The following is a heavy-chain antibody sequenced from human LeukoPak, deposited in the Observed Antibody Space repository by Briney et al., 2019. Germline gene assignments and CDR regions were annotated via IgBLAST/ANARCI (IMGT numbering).Heavy chain of an antibody. J-gene: IGHJ4*02. D-gene: IGHD6-6*01. CDR3: ARGGPAYSSSPFDY. V-gene: IGHV3-66*01. Sequence: GGSLRLSCAASGFTFSSYAMSWVRQAPGKGLEWVSVIYSGGSTYYADSVKGRFTISRDNSKNTLYLQMNSLRAEDTAVYYCARGGPAYSSSPFDYWGQGTLVAVCS. CDR2: IYSGGST. CDR1: GFTFSSYA.